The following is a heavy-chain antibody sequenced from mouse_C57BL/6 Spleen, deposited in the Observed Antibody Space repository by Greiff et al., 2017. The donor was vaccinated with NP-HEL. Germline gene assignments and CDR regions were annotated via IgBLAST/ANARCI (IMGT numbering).Heavy chain of an antibody. CDR1: GYTFTSYT. D-gene: IGHD2-2*01. J-gene: IGHJ2*01. V-gene: IGHV1-4*01. CDR2: INPSSGYT. CDR3: ASEHYGYDGFFDY. Sequence: VQLQQSGAELARPGASVKMSCKASGYTFTSYTMHWVKQRPGQGLEWIGYINPSSGYTKYNQKFKDKATLTEDKSSSTIYMQLSRLTSEDTAVYYCASEHYGYDGFFDYWGQGTTLTVSS.